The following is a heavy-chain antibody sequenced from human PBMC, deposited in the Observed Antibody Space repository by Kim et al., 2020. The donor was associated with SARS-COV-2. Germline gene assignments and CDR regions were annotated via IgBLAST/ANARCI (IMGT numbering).Heavy chain of an antibody. D-gene: IGHD3-10*01. J-gene: IGHJ5*02. CDR3: ARSVMVRGVGNWFDP. CDR2: IYPGDSDT. V-gene: IGHV5-51*01. Sequence: GESLKISCKGSGYSFTSYWIGWVRQLPVNGLEWMGIIYPGDSDTSYSPSFQGQVTLSADKSISTAYLQWSSLTASDTAMYYCARSVMVRGVGNWFDPWGQGTLVTVSS. CDR1: GYSFTSYW.